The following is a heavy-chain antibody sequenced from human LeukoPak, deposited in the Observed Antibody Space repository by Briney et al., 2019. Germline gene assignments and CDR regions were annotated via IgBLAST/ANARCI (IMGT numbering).Heavy chain of an antibody. D-gene: IGHD3-22*01. CDR2: IYYSGST. Sequence: SETLSLTCTVSGGSISSYYWSWIRQPPGKGLEWIGYIYYSGSTNYNPSLKSRVTISVDTSKNQFSLKLSSVTAADTAVYYCARRGRSGYYGYFDYWGQGTLVTVS. J-gene: IGHJ4*02. CDR3: ARRGRSGYYGYFDY. CDR1: GGSISSYY. V-gene: IGHV4-59*12.